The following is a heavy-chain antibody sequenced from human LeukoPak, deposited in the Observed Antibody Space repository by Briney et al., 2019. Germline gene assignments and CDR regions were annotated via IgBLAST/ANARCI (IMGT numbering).Heavy chain of an antibody. Sequence: PGRSLSLSCAASGFIFSDYWMHWVRQGPGKGLVWVSRIKSDGSSTSYAESVKGRFTISRDNAKNTVYVHMNSLRDEDTAVYYCARGGRYAYFLDYWGQGTLVTVSS. D-gene: IGHD3-16*01. J-gene: IGHJ4*02. CDR2: IKSDGSST. V-gene: IGHV3-74*01. CDR3: ARGGRYAYFLDY. CDR1: GFIFSDYW.